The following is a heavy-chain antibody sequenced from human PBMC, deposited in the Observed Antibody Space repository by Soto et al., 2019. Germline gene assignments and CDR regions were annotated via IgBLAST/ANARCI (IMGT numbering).Heavy chain of an antibody. Sequence: PGGSLRLSCSASGFTFSSYAMHWFRQAPGKGLEYVSAISSNGGSTYYADSVKGRFTISRDNSKNTLYLQMSSLRAEDTAVYYCVKGDRAYSSSWFDPWGQGTLVTVSS. D-gene: IGHD6-13*01. CDR1: GFTFSSYA. V-gene: IGHV3-64D*06. CDR3: VKGDRAYSSSWFDP. J-gene: IGHJ5*02. CDR2: ISSNGGST.